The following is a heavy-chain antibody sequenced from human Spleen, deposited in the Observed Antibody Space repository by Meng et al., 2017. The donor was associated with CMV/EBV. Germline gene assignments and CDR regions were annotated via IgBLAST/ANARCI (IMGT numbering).Heavy chain of an antibody. J-gene: IGHJ4*02. CDR3: ARYVVVVPAARGYFDY. Sequence: SETLSLTCAVYGGSFSGYYWSWIRQHPGKGLEWIGYIYYSGSTYYNPSLKSRVTISVDTSKNQFSLKLSSVTAADTAVYYCARYVVVVPAARGYFDYWGQGTLVTVSS. CDR2: IYYSGST. D-gene: IGHD2-2*01. CDR1: GGSFSGYY. V-gene: IGHV4-31*11.